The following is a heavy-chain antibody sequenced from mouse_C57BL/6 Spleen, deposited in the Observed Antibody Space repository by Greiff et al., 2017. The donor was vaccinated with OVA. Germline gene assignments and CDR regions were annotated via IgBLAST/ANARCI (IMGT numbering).Heavy chain of an antibody. Sequence: QVQLQQPGAELVKPGASVKMSCKASGYTFTSYWITWVKQRPGQGLEWIGDIYPGSGSTNYNEKFKSKATLTVDTSSSTAYMQLSGLTSEDSAVYYCARREHDGYYDYAMDYWGQGTSVTVSS. CDR2: IYPGSGST. D-gene: IGHD2-3*01. J-gene: IGHJ4*01. V-gene: IGHV1-55*01. CDR1: GYTFTSYW. CDR3: ARREHDGYYDYAMDY.